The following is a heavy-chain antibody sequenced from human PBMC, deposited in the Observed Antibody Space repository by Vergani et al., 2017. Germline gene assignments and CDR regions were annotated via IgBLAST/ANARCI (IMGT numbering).Heavy chain of an antibody. V-gene: IGHV1-69*12. CDR3: ASRAGSSGWVGDYYYGMDV. Sequence: QVQLVQSGAEVKKPGSSVKVSCKASSGTFSSYAISWVRQAPGQGLEWMGGIIPIFGTANYAQKFQGRVTITADESTSTAYMELSSLRSEDTAVYYCASRAGSSGWVGDYYYGMDVWGQGTTVTVSS. CDR1: SGTFSSYA. D-gene: IGHD6-19*01. CDR2: IIPIFGTA. J-gene: IGHJ6*02.